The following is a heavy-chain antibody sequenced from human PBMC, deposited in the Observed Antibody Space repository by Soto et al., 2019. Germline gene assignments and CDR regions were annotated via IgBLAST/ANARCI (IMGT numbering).Heavy chain of an antibody. Sequence: GGSLRLSCAASGFTFSNYDMHWVRQVTGKGLEWISSIGTAGDTYYAGSVRGRFTISRENAKNSLYLQMNSLRAGDTAVYYCARDLKYIGSSSPYGMDVWGQGTTVTVSS. J-gene: IGHJ6*02. D-gene: IGHD6-6*01. CDR1: GFTFSNYD. CDR3: ARDLKYIGSSSPYGMDV. CDR2: IGTAGDT. V-gene: IGHV3-13*01.